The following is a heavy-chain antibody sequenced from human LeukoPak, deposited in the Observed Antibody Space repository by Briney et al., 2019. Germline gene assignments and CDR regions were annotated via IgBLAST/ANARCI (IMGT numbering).Heavy chain of an antibody. CDR2: ISRSSSYT. CDR3: ARNRDGYLPFDY. D-gene: IGHD5-24*01. CDR1: GFTFSDYY. V-gene: IGHV3-11*06. J-gene: IGHJ4*02. Sequence: GGSLRLSCAASGFTFSDYYMNWIRQAPGKGLEWVSYISRSSSYTYYADSVKGRFTISRDNAKNSLYLQMNSLRAEDTAVYYCARNRDGYLPFDYWGQGTLVAVCS.